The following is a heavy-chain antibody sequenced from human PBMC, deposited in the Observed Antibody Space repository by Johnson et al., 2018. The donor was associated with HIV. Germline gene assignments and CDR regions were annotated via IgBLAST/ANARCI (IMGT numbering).Heavy chain of an antibody. D-gene: IGHD1-26*01. V-gene: IGHV3-20*04. J-gene: IGHJ3*02. CDR3: ARGSGSYYSNAFDI. CDR2: INWNGGSI. CDR1: GFTFSSYG. Sequence: VQLVESGGGVVQPGGSLRLSCAASGFTFSSYGMSWVRQAPGKGLEWVSGINWNGGSIGYADSVKGRFTISRDNAKNSLYLQINSLRAEDTALYCCARGSGSYYSNAFDIWGQGTMVTVSS.